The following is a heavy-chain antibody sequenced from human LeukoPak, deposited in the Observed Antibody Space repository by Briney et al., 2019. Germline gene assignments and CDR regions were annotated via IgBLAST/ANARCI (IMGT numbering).Heavy chain of an antibody. D-gene: IGHD3-10*01. Sequence: PGGSLRLSCTTSGFIFSSKWMTWVRQAPGKGLEWVANIKYDGSEKYYVDSVKGRFTISRDDAKNSLYLQMNSLRAEDTAVYYCARDGSREWPLGYWGQGTLVTVSS. CDR1: GFIFSSKW. V-gene: IGHV3-7*01. CDR2: IKYDGSEK. CDR3: ARDGSREWPLGY. J-gene: IGHJ4*02.